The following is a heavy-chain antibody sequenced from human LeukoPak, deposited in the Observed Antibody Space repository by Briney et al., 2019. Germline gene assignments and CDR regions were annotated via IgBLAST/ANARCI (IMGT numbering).Heavy chain of an antibody. CDR1: GYTFTSYY. V-gene: IGHV1-46*01. J-gene: IGHJ3*02. Sequence: ASVKVSCKASGYTFTSYYMHWVRQAPGQGLEWMGIINPSGGSTSYAQKFQGRVTMTRDTSTSTVYMELSSLRSEDTAVYYCARGAEVHYYDSSGYLSPDAFDIWGQGQWSPSLQ. CDR3: ARGAEVHYYDSSGYLSPDAFDI. D-gene: IGHD3-22*01. CDR2: INPSGGST.